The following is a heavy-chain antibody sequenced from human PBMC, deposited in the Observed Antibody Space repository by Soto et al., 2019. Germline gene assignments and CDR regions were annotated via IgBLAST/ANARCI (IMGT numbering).Heavy chain of an antibody. Sequence: QVQLVESGGGVVQPGRSLRLSCAASGFTFSSYAMHWVRQAPGKGLEWVAVISYDGSNKYYADSVKGRFTISRDNSQNTLYLPMNSLRAEDTAVYYCARDSRPYCSGGSCYIPFDYWGQGTLVTVSS. CDR3: ARDSRPYCSGGSCYIPFDY. V-gene: IGHV3-30-3*01. CDR2: ISYDGSNK. D-gene: IGHD2-15*01. CDR1: GFTFSSYA. J-gene: IGHJ4*02.